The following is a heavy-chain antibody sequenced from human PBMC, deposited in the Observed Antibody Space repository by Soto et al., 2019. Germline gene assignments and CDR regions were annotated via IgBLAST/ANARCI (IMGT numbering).Heavy chain of an antibody. V-gene: IGHV3-15*07. D-gene: IGHD6-19*01. J-gene: IGHJ4*02. CDR3: ATVPYSSRPT. CDR2: IKPKSEGETA. CDR1: RFNFSAAW. Sequence: EMHLVQSGGGLVKPGGSLRLSCVASRFNFSAAWLNWIRQAPGKGLEWVGRIKPKSEGETADYTAPVRGRFTIPRDDSQTTLHLQMDSLKTGATAVYYCATVPYSSRPTWGLGVLVTVSS.